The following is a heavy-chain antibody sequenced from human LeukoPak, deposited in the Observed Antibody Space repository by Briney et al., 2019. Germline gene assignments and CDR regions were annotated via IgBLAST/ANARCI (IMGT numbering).Heavy chain of an antibody. D-gene: IGHD3-22*01. V-gene: IGHV1-46*01. J-gene: IGHJ5*02. CDR3: ASGSSGQDFRFDP. CDR1: GYTFTSYY. Sequence: ASVKVSCKASGYTFTSYYMHWVRQAPGQGLEWMGIISPSGGSTSYAQKFQGRVTMTRDTSTSTVYMELSSLRSEDTAVYYCASGSSGQDFRFDPWGQGTLVTVSS. CDR2: ISPSGGST.